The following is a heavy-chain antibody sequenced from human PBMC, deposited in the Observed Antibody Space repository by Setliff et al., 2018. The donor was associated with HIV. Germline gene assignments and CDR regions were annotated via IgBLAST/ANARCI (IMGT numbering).Heavy chain of an antibody. CDR1: GFSISRSYY. J-gene: IGHJ4*02. CDR2: VYHSGST. D-gene: IGHD2-15*01. Sequence: PSETLSLTCAVSGFSISRSYYWAWIRQPPGKELEWIASVYHSGSTYYNPSLKSRVAISVDTSKNQFSLRVSSVTATDTAVYFCARGGGVAVTTTGGTASFDYWGQGTLVTVSS. V-gene: IGHV4-38-2*01. CDR3: ARGGGVAVTTTGGTASFDY.